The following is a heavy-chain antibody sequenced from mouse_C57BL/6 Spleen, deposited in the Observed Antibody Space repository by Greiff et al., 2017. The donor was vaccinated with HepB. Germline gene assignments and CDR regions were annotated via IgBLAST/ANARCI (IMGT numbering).Heavy chain of an antibody. V-gene: IGHV1-39*01. CDR2: INPNYGTT. CDR1: GYSFTDYN. D-gene: IGHD2-2*01. CDR3: ASSTMVTEAWFAY. J-gene: IGHJ3*01. Sequence: EVKLVESGPELVKPGASVKISCKASGYSFTDYNMNWVKQSNGKSLEWIGVINPNYGTTSYNQKFKGKATLTVDQSSSTAYMQLNSLTSEDSAVYYCASSTMVTEAWFAYWGQGTLVTVSA.